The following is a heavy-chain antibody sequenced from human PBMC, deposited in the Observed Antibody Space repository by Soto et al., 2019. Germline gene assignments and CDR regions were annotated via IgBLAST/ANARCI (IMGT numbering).Heavy chain of an antibody. CDR1: GDSVTSNHFF. V-gene: IGHV4-39*01. CDR2: IYRDGST. J-gene: IGHJ4*02. Sequence: SETLSLTCTVSGDSVTSNHFFWGWIRRPPGRGLEWIASIYRDGSTYIRPSLKSRVSMSLDTSKNQFSLKLTSVTAADTAVYFCARHRIEVAWRGFDFCGPGSSLTLSS. CDR3: ARHRIEVAWRGFDF. D-gene: IGHD3-10*01.